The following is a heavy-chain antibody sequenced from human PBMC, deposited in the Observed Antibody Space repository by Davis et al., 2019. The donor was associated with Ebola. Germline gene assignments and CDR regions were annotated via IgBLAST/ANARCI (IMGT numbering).Heavy chain of an antibody. J-gene: IGHJ6*02. V-gene: IGHV4-34*01. CDR3: ARMRDCSSTSCYRGGVYYYYGMDV. CDR1: GGSFSGYY. CDR2: INHSGST. D-gene: IGHD2-2*02. Sequence: SETLSLTCAVYGGSFSGYYWSWIRQPPGKGLEWIGEINHSGSTNYNPSLKSRVTISVDTSKNQFSLKLSSVTAADTAVYYCARMRDCSSTSCYRGGVYYYYGMDVWGQGTTVTVSS.